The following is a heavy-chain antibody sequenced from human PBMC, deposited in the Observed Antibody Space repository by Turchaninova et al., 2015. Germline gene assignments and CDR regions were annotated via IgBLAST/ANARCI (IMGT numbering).Heavy chain of an antibody. CDR1: GGSFSGYY. J-gene: IGHJ4*02. CDR2: INHSGST. Sequence: QVHLQQWGAGLLKPSETLSLTCAVYGGSFSGYYWSWIRQPPGKGQRWIGEINHSGSTNYNPSLKSRVSISVDTSKNQFSLKLSSVTAADTAVYYCARGVPGYWGQGTLVTVSS. CDR3: ARGVPGY. V-gene: IGHV4-34*01.